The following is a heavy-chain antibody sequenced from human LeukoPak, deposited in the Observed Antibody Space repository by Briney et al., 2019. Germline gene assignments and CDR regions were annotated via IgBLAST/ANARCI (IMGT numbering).Heavy chain of an antibody. Sequence: PGGSLRLSCAASGFTVSSNYMSWVRQAPGKGLELVSVIYSGGSTYYADSVKGRFTISRDNSKNTLYLQMNSLRAEDAAVYYCARDLNVVVAATGRYDAFDIWGQGTMVTVSS. V-gene: IGHV3-66*02. CDR3: ARDLNVVVAATGRYDAFDI. D-gene: IGHD2-15*01. CDR1: GFTVSSNY. CDR2: IYSGGST. J-gene: IGHJ3*02.